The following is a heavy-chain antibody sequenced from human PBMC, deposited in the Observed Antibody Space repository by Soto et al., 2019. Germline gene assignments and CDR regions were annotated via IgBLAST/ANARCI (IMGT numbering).Heavy chain of an antibody. V-gene: IGHV4-31*03. Sequence: QVQLQESGPGLVKPSQTLSLTCTVSGGSISIGGYYWSWIRQHPGQGLEWIGYIYYSGITHYSPSHKSRITILVDTSKHQFSLKLSSVTAADTAVYYCARVLSTSSYDHWGQGTLVSVSS. J-gene: IGHJ4*02. CDR2: IYYSGIT. D-gene: IGHD6-6*01. CDR3: ARVLSTSSYDH. CDR1: GGSISIGGYY.